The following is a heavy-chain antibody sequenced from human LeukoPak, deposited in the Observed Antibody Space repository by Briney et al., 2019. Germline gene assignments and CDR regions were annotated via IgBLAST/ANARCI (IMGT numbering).Heavy chain of an antibody. V-gene: IGHV3-30*18. CDR2: ISYDGSNK. CDR3: AKEWKGDRYYYGMDV. J-gene: IGHJ6*02. D-gene: IGHD1-1*01. Sequence: GGSLRLSCAASGFTFSIYALSWVRQAPGKGLEWVAVISYDGSNKYYADSVKGRFTISRDNSKNTLYLQMNSLRAEDTAVFYCAKEWKGDRYYYGMDVWGQGTTVTVSS. CDR1: GFTFSIYA.